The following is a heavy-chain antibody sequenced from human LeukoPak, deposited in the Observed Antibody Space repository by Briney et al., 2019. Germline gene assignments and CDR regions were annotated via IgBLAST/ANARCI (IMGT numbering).Heavy chain of an antibody. CDR1: GFTFSSYA. Sequence: SLRLSCAASGFTFSSYAMHWVRQAPGKGLEWVAVISYDGSNKYYADSVKGRFTISRDNSKNTLYLQMSSLRAEDTAVYYCAVMTTVTSWGQGTLVTVSS. CDR2: ISYDGSNK. D-gene: IGHD4-17*01. V-gene: IGHV3-30-3*01. J-gene: IGHJ5*02. CDR3: AVMTTVTS.